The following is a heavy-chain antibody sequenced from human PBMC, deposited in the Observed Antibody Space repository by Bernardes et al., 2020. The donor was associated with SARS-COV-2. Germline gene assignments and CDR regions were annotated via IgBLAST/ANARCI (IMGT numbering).Heavy chain of an antibody. Sequence: ASVKVSCKASGYTFTGHYLHWVRQAPGQGLEWMGWINPSSGDTNYAQKFQGRITMTRDTSISTAYMELSRLKSDDTAVDYCGGVTWSQYDDFDIWGQGTMVTVSS. CDR2: INPSSGDT. CDR1: GYTFTGHY. CDR3: GGVTWSQYDDFDI. V-gene: IGHV1-2*02. D-gene: IGHD2-8*01. J-gene: IGHJ3*02.